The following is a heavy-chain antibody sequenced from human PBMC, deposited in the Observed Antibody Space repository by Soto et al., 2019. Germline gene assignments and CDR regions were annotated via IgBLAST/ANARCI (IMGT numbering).Heavy chain of an antibody. J-gene: IGHJ5*02. CDR1: GSSINSNLYH. CDR3: ARVYTGNYIMYH. D-gene: IGHD1-26*01. Sequence: SETLSLTCSVSGSSINSNLYHWGWIRHSPGKGLEWIGSIHNTGNIFYNPSLKSRVTLSIDTSQSHFSLHLSPVTSADTAVYFCARVYTGNYIMYHWGPGTLVTVS. CDR2: IHNTGNI. V-gene: IGHV4-39*02.